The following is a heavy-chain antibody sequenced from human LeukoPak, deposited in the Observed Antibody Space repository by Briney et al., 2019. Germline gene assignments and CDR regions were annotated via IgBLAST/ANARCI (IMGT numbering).Heavy chain of an antibody. J-gene: IGHJ4*02. CDR1: GDTFSSYA. V-gene: IGHV1-69*05. CDR3: ARGGPFPSGSSSREYYLDY. D-gene: IGHD6-6*01. CDR2: IIPIFGTA. Sequence: SVKVSCKASGDTFSSYAIGWVRQAPGQGLEWIGGIIPIFGTANYAQKFQGRVTITTDESTSTAYMEVRSLRSDDTAVYYCARGGPFPSGSSSREYYLDYWGQGTLVTVSS.